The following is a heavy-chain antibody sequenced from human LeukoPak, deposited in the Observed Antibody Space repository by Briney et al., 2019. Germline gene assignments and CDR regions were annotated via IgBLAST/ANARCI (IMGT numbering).Heavy chain of an antibody. CDR3: ARFSRLKDAFDI. D-gene: IGHD3-16*01. CDR1: GFTFSDYY. V-gene: IGHV3-11*04. J-gene: IGHJ4*02. Sequence: GGSLRLSCAASGFTFSDYYMSWIRQAPGKGLEWVSYISSSTSTIYYADSVKGRFTISRDNAKNSLCLQMNSLRAEDTAVYYCARFSRLKDAFDIWGQGTLVTVSS. CDR2: ISSSTSTI.